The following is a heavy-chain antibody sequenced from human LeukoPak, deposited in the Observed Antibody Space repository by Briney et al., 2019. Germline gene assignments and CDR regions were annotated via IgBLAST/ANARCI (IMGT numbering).Heavy chain of an antibody. D-gene: IGHD3-9*01. CDR1: GFTFDDYA. V-gene: IGHV3-9*01. J-gene: IGHJ3*02. CDR2: ISWNSGSI. CDR3: ASSLTGGDAFDI. Sequence: GGSLRLSCAASGFTFDDYAMHWVRHAPGKGLEWVSGISWNSGSIGYADSVKGRFTISRDNAKNSLYLQMNSLRAEDTALYYCASSLTGGDAFDIWGQGTMVTVSS.